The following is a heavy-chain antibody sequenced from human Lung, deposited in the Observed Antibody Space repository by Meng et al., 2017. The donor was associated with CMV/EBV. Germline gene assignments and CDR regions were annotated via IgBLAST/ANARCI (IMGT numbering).Heavy chain of an antibody. D-gene: IGHD3-3*01. CDR1: GFTFSDHW. Sequence: GESXKISXEASGFTFSDHWMSWVRQAPGKGLEWVAFISYDGNNQYYADSVKGRFTISRDNSKNTLYLQMNSLRAEDTALYYCARAFPRSTGFGVVFDYWGQRTLVTVSS. CDR2: ISYDGNNQ. V-gene: IGHV3-30*03. J-gene: IGHJ4*02. CDR3: ARAFPRSTGFGVVFDY.